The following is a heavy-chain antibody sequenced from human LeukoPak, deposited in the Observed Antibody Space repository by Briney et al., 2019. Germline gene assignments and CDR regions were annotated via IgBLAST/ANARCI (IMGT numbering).Heavy chain of an antibody. D-gene: IGHD3-22*01. V-gene: IGHV3-9*01. CDR1: GFMFDDYA. CDR3: AKWTSYYYDSSGYFDY. J-gene: IGHJ4*02. Sequence: GGSLRLSCVASGFMFDDYAMHWVRQAPGKGLEWVSGISWNSGRRGYADSVKGRFTISRDNAKNSLYLQMNSLRAEDTALYYCAKWTSYYYDSSGYFDYWGQGTLVTVSS. CDR2: ISWNSGRR.